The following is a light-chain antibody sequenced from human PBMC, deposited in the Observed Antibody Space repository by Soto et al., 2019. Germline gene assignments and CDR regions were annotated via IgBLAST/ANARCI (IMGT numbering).Light chain of an antibody. J-gene: IGKJ1*01. CDR3: QQYVASPPSWT. V-gene: IGKV3-20*01. Sequence: EIVLTQSPGTLSLSPGERATLSCRSSQSVSSGYLAWYQQKPGQAPRLLIFRAFNRATGIPDRFSGSGSGTEFTLTIRRLEPEDFAVYYCQQYVASPPSWTFGQGTKVEIK. CDR2: RAF. CDR1: QSVSSGY.